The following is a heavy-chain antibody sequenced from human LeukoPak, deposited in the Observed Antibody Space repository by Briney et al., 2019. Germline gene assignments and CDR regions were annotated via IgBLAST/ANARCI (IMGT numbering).Heavy chain of an antibody. V-gene: IGHV3-48*03. J-gene: IGHJ4*02. CDR2: ISSSSGSI. Sequence: PGGSLRLTCAASGFTFSSYEMNWVRHAPGKRLERVSYISSSSGSIYLADSVKDRFSVSRDNAKNSLYLQMTSLRAEDTGIYYCARGVLGGYDRPIDFWGQGTLVTVSS. CDR1: GFTFSSYE. CDR3: ARGVLGGYDRPIDF. D-gene: IGHD5-12*01.